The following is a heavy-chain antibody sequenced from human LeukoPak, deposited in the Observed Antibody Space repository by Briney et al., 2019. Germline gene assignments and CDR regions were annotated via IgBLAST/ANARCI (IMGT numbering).Heavy chain of an antibody. CDR3: ARDYYDSSGYYPFDY. D-gene: IGHD3-22*01. CDR1: GFTFSSYS. CDR2: ISSSSSYI. V-gene: IGHV3-21*01. J-gene: IGHJ4*02. Sequence: GGSLRLSCAASGFTFSSYSMNWVRQAPGKGLEWVSSISSSSSYIYYADSVKGRFTISRDNAKNSLYLQMNSLRAEDTAVYYCARDYYDSSGYYPFDYWRQATLVTVSS.